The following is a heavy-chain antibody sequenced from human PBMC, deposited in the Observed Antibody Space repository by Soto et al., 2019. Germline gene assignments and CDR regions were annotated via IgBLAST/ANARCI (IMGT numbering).Heavy chain of an antibody. CDR2: VYYDGST. J-gene: IGHJ5*02. V-gene: IGHV4-39*01. CDR3: ARHFFLQYQLLAWFDP. CDR1: GGSISSSSFY. Sequence: QLQLQESGPGLVKPSETLPLTCTVSGGSISSSSFYWGWIRQPPGRGLEWIGSVYYDGSTYYNPSLKSRVTISVDTSKNQFSLKLSSVTAADTAVYYCARHFFLQYQLLAWFDPWGQGTLVTVSS. D-gene: IGHD2-2*01.